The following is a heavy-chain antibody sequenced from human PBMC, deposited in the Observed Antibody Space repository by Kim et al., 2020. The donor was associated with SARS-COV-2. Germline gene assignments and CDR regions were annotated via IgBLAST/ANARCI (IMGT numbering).Heavy chain of an antibody. J-gene: IGHJ5*01. Sequence: GGSLRLSCAASGFTFSSYCMSWVRQAPGKGLEWVSRINSDGSRTYYADSVKGRFIVSRDNSKNMLYLKMNSLGAEDTAVYYGATVGIVVRWGKWIEAWG. D-gene: IGHD2-15*01. CDR1: GFTFSSYC. CDR2: INSDGSRT. CDR3: ATVGIVVRWGKWIEA. V-gene: IGHV3-74*01.